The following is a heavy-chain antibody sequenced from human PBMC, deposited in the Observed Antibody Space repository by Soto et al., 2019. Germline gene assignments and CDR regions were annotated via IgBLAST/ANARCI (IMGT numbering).Heavy chain of an antibody. V-gene: IGHV4-59*08. D-gene: IGHD2-15*01. CDR1: GGSISRYF. CDR3: ARHGAAANDWDYYYYYMDV. J-gene: IGHJ6*03. Sequence: TLSLTRPVPGGSISRYFWGWVRQPPGEGLEWIGYIYYSGSTNYNPSLKSRVTISVDTSKNQFSLKLSSVTAADTAVYYCARHGAAANDWDYYYYYMDVWGKGTTVTVSS. CDR2: IYYSGST.